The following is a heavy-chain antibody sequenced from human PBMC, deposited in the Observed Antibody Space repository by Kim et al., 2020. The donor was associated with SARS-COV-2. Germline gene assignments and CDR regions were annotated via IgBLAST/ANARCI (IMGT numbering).Heavy chain of an antibody. CDR3: ARREVRIDAFDI. D-gene: IGHD3-10*01. J-gene: IGHJ3*02. Sequence: RYSPSFQGQVTISADKSISTAYLQWSSLKASDTAMYYCARREVRIDAFDIWGQGTMVTVSS. V-gene: IGHV5-51*01.